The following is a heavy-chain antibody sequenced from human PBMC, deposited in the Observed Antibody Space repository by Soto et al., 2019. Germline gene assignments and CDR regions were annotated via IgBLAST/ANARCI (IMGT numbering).Heavy chain of an antibody. Sequence: QVQLVESGGGVVQPGRSLRLSCAAYGFTFSSYAIHWVRQAPGKWLYWVAVISYDGNNKYYADSVKGRFTISRDNSKNTLYLQMNSLRAEDTAVYYCAREVIVVVTAPAFDIWGQGTMVTVSS. V-gene: IGHV3-30-3*01. CDR1: GFTFSSYA. J-gene: IGHJ3*02. D-gene: IGHD2-21*02. CDR2: ISYDGNNK. CDR3: AREVIVVVTAPAFDI.